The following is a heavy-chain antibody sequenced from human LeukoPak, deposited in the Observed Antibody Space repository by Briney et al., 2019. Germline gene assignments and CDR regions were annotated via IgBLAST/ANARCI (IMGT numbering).Heavy chain of an antibody. CDR1: GFSITSGDY. CDR2: ISHSGDT. V-gene: IGHV4-38-2*01. CDR3: ARVGPLAVGTGKRVYSFDY. Sequence: EPSETLSLTCDVSGFSITSGDYWGWIRQSPGRGLEWIGIISHSGDTYYIPSLRSRVTMSLDTSRNQFSLDLRSVSAADTAVYFCARVGPLAVGTGKRVYSFDYWGQGTLVTVSS. J-gene: IGHJ4*02. D-gene: IGHD1-1*01.